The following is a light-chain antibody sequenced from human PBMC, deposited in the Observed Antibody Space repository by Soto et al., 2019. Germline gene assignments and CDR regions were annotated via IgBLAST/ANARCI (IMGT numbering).Light chain of an antibody. Sequence: QSVLTQPRSVSGSPGQSVTISCTGTSSDVGGYNYVSWYQQHPGKAPKLMIYDVSKRPSGVPDRLSGSKSGNTASLTISGLQAEDEADYYCCSYAGSYTQVFGAGTKLTVL. CDR2: DVS. J-gene: IGLJ1*01. V-gene: IGLV2-11*01. CDR1: SSDVGGYNY. CDR3: CSYAGSYTQV.